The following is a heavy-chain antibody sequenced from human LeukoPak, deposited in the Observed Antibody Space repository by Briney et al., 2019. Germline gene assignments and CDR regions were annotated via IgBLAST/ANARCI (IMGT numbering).Heavy chain of an antibody. CDR3: ARDLGQQLFRRFDP. CDR1: GFTFSSYA. V-gene: IGHV3-23*01. Sequence: PGGSLRLSCAASGFTFSSYAMSWVRQAPGKGLEWVSAISGSGGSTYYADSVKGRFTISRDNSKNTLYLQMNSLRAEDTAVYYCARDLGQQLFRRFDPWGQGTLVTVSS. CDR2: ISGSGGST. J-gene: IGHJ5*02. D-gene: IGHD6-13*01.